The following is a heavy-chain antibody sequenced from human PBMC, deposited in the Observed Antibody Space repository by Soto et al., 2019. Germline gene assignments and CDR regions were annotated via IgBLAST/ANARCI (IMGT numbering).Heavy chain of an antibody. D-gene: IGHD3-22*01. Sequence: ASVKVSCKASGYTFTKYGISWVRQTPGQGLEWMGWINVYNGNTDYVEKLQGRVTMTTDTSTSTAYMELRSLRSDDTAVYYCARAASIWLFPYWGQGTLVTISS. CDR2: INVYNGNT. CDR1: GYTFTKYG. V-gene: IGHV1-18*01. J-gene: IGHJ4*02. CDR3: ARAASIWLFPY.